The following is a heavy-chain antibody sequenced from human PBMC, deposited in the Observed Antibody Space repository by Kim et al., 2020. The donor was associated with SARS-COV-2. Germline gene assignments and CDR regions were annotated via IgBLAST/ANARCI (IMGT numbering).Heavy chain of an antibody. Sequence: SVKGRFTISRDNAKNSLYLQMNSLRAEDTAVYYCARDPIYYYGSGSYIDYWGQGTLVTVSS. D-gene: IGHD3-10*01. CDR3: ARDPIYYYGSGSYIDY. V-gene: IGHV3-11*04. J-gene: IGHJ4*02.